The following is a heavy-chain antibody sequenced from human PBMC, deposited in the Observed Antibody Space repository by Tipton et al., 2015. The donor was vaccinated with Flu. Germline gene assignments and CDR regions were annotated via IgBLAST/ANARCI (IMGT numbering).Heavy chain of an antibody. CDR2: MYVSGST. CDR1: GYSISSGYY. J-gene: IGHJ4*02. Sequence: TLSLTCTVSGYSISSGYYWGWIRQPPGKGLEWIGRMYVSGSTKYNPSLKSRVTMSVDTSKNQFSLKLSSVTAADTAVYYCARGSGSGTDVTFYFWGQGTLVTVSS. D-gene: IGHD3-10*01. CDR3: ARGSGSGTDVTFYF. V-gene: IGHV4-38-2*02.